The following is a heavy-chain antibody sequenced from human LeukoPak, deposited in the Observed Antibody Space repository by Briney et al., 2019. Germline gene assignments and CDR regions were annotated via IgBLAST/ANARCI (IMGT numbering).Heavy chain of an antibody. V-gene: IGHV1-18*01. CDR2: ISAYNGNT. D-gene: IGHD2-15*01. J-gene: IGHJ5*02. CDR3: ARVQGYCSGGSCYSILRFDP. Sequence: ASVKVSCKASGYTFTGYGISWVRQAPGQGLEWMGWISAYNGNTNYAQKLQGRVTMTTDTSTSTAYMELRSLRSDDTAVYYCARVQGYCSGGSCYSILRFDPWGQGTLVTVSS. CDR1: GYTFTGYG.